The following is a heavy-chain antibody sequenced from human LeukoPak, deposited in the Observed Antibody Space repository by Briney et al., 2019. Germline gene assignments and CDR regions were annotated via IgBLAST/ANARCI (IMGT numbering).Heavy chain of an antibody. CDR3: ARDRTVTTSWFDP. CDR2: ISYDGSNK. J-gene: IGHJ5*02. D-gene: IGHD4-17*01. Sequence: GGSLRLSCAASGFTLSNYGMHWVRQAPGKGLEWVAVISYDGSNKYYADSVKGRFTISRDNSKNTLYLQMNSLRPEDTAVYFCARDRTVTTSWFDPWGQETLVTVSS. V-gene: IGHV3-30*03. CDR1: GFTLSNYG.